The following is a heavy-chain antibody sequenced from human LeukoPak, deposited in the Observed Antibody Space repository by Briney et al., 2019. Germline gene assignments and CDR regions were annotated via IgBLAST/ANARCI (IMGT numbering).Heavy chain of an antibody. CDR3: ARDISGDYELGPFDY. V-gene: IGHV1-18*01. D-gene: IGHD3-22*01. CDR1: GYTFTSYG. CDR2: ISGYSGNT. Sequence: APVKVSCKASGYTFTSYGISWVRQAPGQGLEWMGWISGYSGNTNYAQKIQGRVTMTTDTSTSTAYMELRSLRSDDTAVYYCARDISGDYELGPFDYWGQGTLVTVSS. J-gene: IGHJ4*02.